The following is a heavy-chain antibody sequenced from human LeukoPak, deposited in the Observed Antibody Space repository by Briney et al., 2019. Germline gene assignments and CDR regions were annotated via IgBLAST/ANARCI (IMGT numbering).Heavy chain of an antibody. D-gene: IGHD3-16*02. J-gene: IGHJ4*02. V-gene: IGHV4-39*07. Sequence: PSETLSLNCTVSGGSIRSSYYYWGWIRQPPGKGLEWIGSIHYDGSTYYNPSLKSRVTISVDMSKNQFSLKLSSVTAADTAVYYCATMSPYSFGGVIVKGNFDYWGQGTLVTVSS. CDR3: ATMSPYSFGGVIVKGNFDY. CDR2: IHYDGST. CDR1: GGSIRSSYYY.